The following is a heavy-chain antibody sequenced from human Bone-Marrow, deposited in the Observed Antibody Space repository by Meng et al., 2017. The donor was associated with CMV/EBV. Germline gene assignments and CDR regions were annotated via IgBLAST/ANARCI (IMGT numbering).Heavy chain of an antibody. CDR2: IKQDGSEK. CDR3: AREGRDLDY. Sequence: GESLKISCAASGFTFSNYWMSWVRQAPGKGLEWLVNIKQDGSEKYYVDSVKGRFTISRDTANKSLYLQMNSLRAEDTAVYYCAREGRDLDYWGLGTLVTVSS. D-gene: IGHD2-15*01. V-gene: IGHV3-7*01. J-gene: IGHJ4*02. CDR1: GFTFSNYW.